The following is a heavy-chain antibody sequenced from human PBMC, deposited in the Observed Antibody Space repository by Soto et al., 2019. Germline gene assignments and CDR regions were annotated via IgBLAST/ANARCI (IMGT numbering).Heavy chain of an antibody. V-gene: IGHV3-21*01. Sequence: GGSLRLSCAASGFTLISYSMNWVRQAPGKGLEWVSSISSSSSYIYYADSVKGRFTISRDNAKNSLYLQMNSQRAEDTAVYYCARDSVQRPMDVWGKGTTVTVSS. D-gene: IGHD1-1*01. J-gene: IGHJ6*03. CDR2: ISSSSSYI. CDR1: GFTLISYS. CDR3: ARDSVQRPMDV.